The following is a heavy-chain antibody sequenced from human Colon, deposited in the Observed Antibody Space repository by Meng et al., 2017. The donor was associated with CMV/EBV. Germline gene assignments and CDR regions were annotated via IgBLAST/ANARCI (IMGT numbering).Heavy chain of an antibody. J-gene: IGHJ6*02. V-gene: IGHV1-69*04. CDR1: GGTFSSYT. CDR2: IIPILGIA. Sequence: SVKVSCKASGGTFSSYTISWVRQAPGQGLEWMGRIIPILGIANYAQKFQGRVTITADRSTSTAYMELSSLRSEDTAVYYCARDFNSHYGRYYYGMDVWGQGTTVTVSS. CDR3: ARDFNSHYGRYYYGMDV. D-gene: IGHD3-16*01.